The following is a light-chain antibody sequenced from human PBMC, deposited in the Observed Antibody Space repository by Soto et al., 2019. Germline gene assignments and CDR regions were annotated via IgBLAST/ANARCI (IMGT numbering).Light chain of an antibody. J-gene: IGKJ1*01. CDR3: QQYNSYST. CDR1: QSISSW. V-gene: IGKV1-5*01. CDR2: DAS. Sequence: DIQMTQSPSTLSASVGDRVTIPCRASQSISSWLAWYQQKPGKAPKLLIYDASSLESGVPSRFSGSGSGTEFTLTISSLQPDDFATYYCQQYNSYSTFGQGTNVDI.